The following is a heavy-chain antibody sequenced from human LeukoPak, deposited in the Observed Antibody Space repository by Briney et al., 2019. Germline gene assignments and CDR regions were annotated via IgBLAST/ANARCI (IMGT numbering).Heavy chain of an antibody. Sequence: RPGGSLRLSCAASGFTFYDYGMSWVRQAPGKGLEWVSGINWNGGSTGYADSVKGRFTISRDNAKNSLYLQMNSLRAEDTALYYCARLRDTAMVYYYYMDVWGKGTTVTVSS. J-gene: IGHJ6*03. CDR1: GFTFYDYG. CDR3: ARLRDTAMVYYYYMDV. D-gene: IGHD5-18*01. CDR2: INWNGGST. V-gene: IGHV3-20*04.